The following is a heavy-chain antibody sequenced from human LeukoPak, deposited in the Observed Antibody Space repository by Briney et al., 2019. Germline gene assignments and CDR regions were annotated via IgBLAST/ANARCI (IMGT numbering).Heavy chain of an antibody. D-gene: IGHD3-10*01. CDR2: INPHSGGT. Sequence: ASVKVSCKASGYTFTDYYMHWVRQAPGQGLEWMGWINPHSGGTDHAQKFQGRVTMTRDTSISTAYMELSRLRSDDTAVYYCARDPRWFGEGISNFYYYMDVWGKGTTVIISS. CDR3: ARDPRWFGEGISNFYYYMDV. V-gene: IGHV1-2*02. CDR1: GYTFTDYY. J-gene: IGHJ6*03.